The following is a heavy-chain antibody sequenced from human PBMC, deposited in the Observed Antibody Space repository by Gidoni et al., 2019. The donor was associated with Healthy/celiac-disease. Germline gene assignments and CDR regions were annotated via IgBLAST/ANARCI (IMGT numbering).Heavy chain of an antibody. CDR3: AREGSDTATVYGMDV. Sequence: QLQLQESGPGLVKPSETLSLTCTVSGGSISSSSYYWGWIRQPPGKGLEWIGSIYYSGSTYYNPSLKSRVTISVDTSKNQFSLKLSSVTAADTAVYYCAREGSDTATVYGMDVWGQGTTVTVSS. J-gene: IGHJ6*02. CDR1: GGSISSSSYY. CDR2: IYYSGST. D-gene: IGHD5-18*01. V-gene: IGHV4-39*07.